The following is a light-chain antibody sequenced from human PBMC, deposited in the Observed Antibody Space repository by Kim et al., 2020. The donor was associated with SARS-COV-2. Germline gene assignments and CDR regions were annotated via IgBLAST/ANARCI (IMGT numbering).Light chain of an antibody. CDR2: WAS. CDR3: QQYYSTTPS. Sequence: DIVMTQSPDSLAVSLGERATLNCKSSQTVLYNSNNKNYLAWYQQKPGQAPKLLMYWASIRESGVSDRFSGSGSETDFTLTISSLQAEDVAIYYCQQYYSTTPSFGQGTKLEI. J-gene: IGKJ2*03. CDR1: QTVLYNSNNKNY. V-gene: IGKV4-1*01.